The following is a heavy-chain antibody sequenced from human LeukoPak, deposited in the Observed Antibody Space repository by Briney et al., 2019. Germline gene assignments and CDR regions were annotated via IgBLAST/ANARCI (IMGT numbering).Heavy chain of an antibody. CDR2: IWYDGSNK. Sequence: PGGSLRLSCAASGFTFSSYGMHWVRQAPGKGLEWVAVIWYDGSNKYYADSVKGRFTISRDNSKNTLYLQMNSLRAEDTAVYYCARGEGGDDWYFDLWGRGTLVTVSS. D-gene: IGHD3-16*01. CDR3: ARGEGGDDWYFDL. CDR1: GFTFSSYG. J-gene: IGHJ2*01. V-gene: IGHV3-33*01.